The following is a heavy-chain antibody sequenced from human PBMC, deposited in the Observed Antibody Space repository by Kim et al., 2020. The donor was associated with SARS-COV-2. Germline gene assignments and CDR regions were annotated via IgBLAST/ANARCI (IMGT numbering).Heavy chain of an antibody. CDR1: GGTFSSYA. D-gene: IGHD3-22*01. J-gene: IGHJ4*02. CDR2: IIPIFGTA. CDR3: ARYRAPGEYDSSAIPFDY. Sequence: SVKVSCKASGGTFSSYAISWVRQAPGQGLEWMGGIIPIFGTANYAQKFQGRVTITADESTSTAYMELSSLRSEDTAVYYCARYRAPGEYDSSAIPFDYWGQGTLVTVSS. V-gene: IGHV1-69*13.